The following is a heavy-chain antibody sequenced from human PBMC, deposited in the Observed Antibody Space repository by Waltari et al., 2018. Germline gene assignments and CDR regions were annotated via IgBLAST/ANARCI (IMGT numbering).Heavy chain of an antibody. Sequence: EVQLVEYGGGLIKLGGSMRLSCAACGLTVRTNYMTWVSQAPGKGLEWLSVIYRGGSTYYADSVKGRFTISRDNSKNTLYLQMNSLRAEDTAVYYCARDPSGSYPGDYWGQGTLVTVSS. CDR3: ARDPSGSYPGDY. CDR2: IYRGGST. D-gene: IGHD1-26*01. J-gene: IGHJ4*02. CDR1: GLTVRTNY. V-gene: IGHV3-53*01.